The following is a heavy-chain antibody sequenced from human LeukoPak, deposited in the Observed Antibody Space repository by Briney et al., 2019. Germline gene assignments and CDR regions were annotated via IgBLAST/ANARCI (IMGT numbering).Heavy chain of an antibody. V-gene: IGHV4-59*01. D-gene: IGHD3-9*01. CDR3: ASTGVYYDILTGYPLSMDYYYYGMDV. Sequence: SETLSLTCTVSGGSISSYYWSWIRQPPGKGLEWIGYIYYSGSTNYNPSLKSRVTISVDTSKNQFSLKLSSVTAADTAVYYCASTGVYYDILTGYPLSMDYYYYGMDVRGQGTTVTVSS. CDR2: IYYSGST. CDR1: GGSISSYY. J-gene: IGHJ6*02.